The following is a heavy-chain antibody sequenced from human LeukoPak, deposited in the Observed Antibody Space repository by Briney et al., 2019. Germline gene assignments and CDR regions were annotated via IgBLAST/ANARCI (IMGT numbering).Heavy chain of an antibody. Sequence: GGSLRLSCAASGVTFTRYTISWVRHAPGKGLEWVSAIDVGVGSTYYADSVKGRFTTSRDNSNNTLYLQMNSLRVEHTAVYYCAQVKYQLPQARWPSIYWGQGTLVTVSS. V-gene: IGHV3-23*01. CDR2: IDVGVGST. CDR3: AQVKYQLPQARWPSIY. CDR1: GVTFTRYT. J-gene: IGHJ4*02. D-gene: IGHD2-2*01.